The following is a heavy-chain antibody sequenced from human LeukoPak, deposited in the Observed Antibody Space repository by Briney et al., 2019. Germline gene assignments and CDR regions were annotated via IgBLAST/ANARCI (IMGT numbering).Heavy chain of an antibody. CDR2: IGGSGDKT. Sequence: GGSLRLSSAASGFTFNRNAISWVRQAPGKGLEWVSTIGGSGDKTFYADSVKGRFTISRDNSKNTLYLQMNSLRAEDTAVYYCAKDRGPDIVVVPAVLGYMDVWGKGTTVTVSS. V-gene: IGHV3-23*01. D-gene: IGHD2-2*01. J-gene: IGHJ6*03. CDR3: AKDRGPDIVVVPAVLGYMDV. CDR1: GFTFNRNA.